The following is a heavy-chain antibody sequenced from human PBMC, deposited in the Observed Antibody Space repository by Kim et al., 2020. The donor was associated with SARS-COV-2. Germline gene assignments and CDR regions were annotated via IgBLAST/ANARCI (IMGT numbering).Heavy chain of an antibody. CDR2: INDAGRSP. D-gene: IGHD3-10*01. CDR1: GFNFSTYC. CDR3: VTDRGFVDHDWYFDS. Sequence: GGSLRLSCAASGFNFSTYCMHWVRQAPGKGPLWLSRINDAGRSPSYAKSVQGRFTTSRDNAENTLYLQMTSLRAEDTAVYYCVTDRGFVDHDWYFDSWGRGTLVTVSS. J-gene: IGHJ2*01. V-gene: IGHV3-74*01.